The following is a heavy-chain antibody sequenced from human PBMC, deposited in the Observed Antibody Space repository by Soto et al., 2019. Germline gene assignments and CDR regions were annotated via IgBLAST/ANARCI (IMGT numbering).Heavy chain of an antibody. CDR2: IYYSGST. V-gene: IGHV4-59*01. J-gene: IGHJ4*02. CDR3: ARDAPDSSSWYLGFDY. CDR1: GGSISSYY. Sequence: QVQLQESGPGLVKPSETLSLTCTVSGGSISSYYWSWIRQPPGKGLEWIGYIYYSGSTNYNPSLRTRVTISVDTSKNQFSLKLSSVTAADPAVYYCARDAPDSSSWYLGFDYWGQGTLVTVSS. D-gene: IGHD6-13*01.